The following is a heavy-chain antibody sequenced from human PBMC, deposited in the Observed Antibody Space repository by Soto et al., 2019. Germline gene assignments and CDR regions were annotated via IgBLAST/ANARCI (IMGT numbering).Heavy chain of an antibody. Sequence: GGSLRLSCAASGFTFSNYGIDWVRQAPGKGLEWVAVIWYDGNNKYYADSVKGRFTISRDNSKNTVYLQMNSLRAEDTAVYYCARLGSSWSFDYWGQGTLVTVSS. CDR3: ARLGSSWSFDY. V-gene: IGHV3-33*01. J-gene: IGHJ4*02. D-gene: IGHD6-13*01. CDR1: GFTFSNYG. CDR2: IWYDGNNK.